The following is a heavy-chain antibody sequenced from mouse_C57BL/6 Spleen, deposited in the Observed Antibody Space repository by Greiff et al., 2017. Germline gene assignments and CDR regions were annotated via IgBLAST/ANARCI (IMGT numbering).Heavy chain of an antibody. Sequence: QVQLQQPGAELVKPGASVKLSCKASGYSFTSYWMHWVMQRPGRGLEWIGRIDPNSGGTKYNAQYNRRATLPVAKPSSTSSMQRSDPTYEDSAVYYCASSGGKVWYFAVWGTGTTVTVSS. CDR3: ASSGGKVWYFAV. D-gene: IGHD1-3*01. CDR1: GYSFTSYW. J-gene: IGHJ1*03. CDR2: IDPNSGGT. V-gene: IGHV1-72*01.